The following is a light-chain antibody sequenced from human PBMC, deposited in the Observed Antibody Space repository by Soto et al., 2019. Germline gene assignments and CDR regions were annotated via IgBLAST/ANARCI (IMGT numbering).Light chain of an antibody. CDR1: QGISSW. CDR3: QQYTSYYYT. J-gene: IGKJ2*01. CDR2: DAS. V-gene: IGKV1D-16*01. Sequence: DIQMTQSPSSVSASVGDRVTITCRASQGISSWLAWYQQKPEKAPKLVIYDASSLQSGVPSRFSGSGSGTDFTLTISSLQPEDFATDYCQQYTSYYYTFGQGTRLEIK.